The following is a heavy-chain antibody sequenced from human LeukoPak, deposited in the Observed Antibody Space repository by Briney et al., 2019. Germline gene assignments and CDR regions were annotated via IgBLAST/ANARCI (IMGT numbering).Heavy chain of an antibody. V-gene: IGHV3-21*04. CDR2: ISSSSSYI. Sequence: PGGSLRLSCAASGFTFSSYSMNWVRQAPGKGLEWVSSISSSSSYIYYADSVKGRFTISRDNAKNSLYLQMNSLRAEDTALYYCAREGYCSSTSCYGGAFDYWGQGTLVTVSS. CDR3: AREGYCSSTSCYGGAFDY. D-gene: IGHD2-2*01. J-gene: IGHJ4*02. CDR1: GFTFSSYS.